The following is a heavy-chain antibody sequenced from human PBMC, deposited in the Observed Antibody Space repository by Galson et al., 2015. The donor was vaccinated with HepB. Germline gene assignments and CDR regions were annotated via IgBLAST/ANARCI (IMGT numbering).Heavy chain of an antibody. D-gene: IGHD1/OR15-1a*01. Sequence: SLRLSCAASGFTFSSYGIHWVRQAPGKGLEWMAVIWSDASKKYYVNSVKGRFTISTEHYKNMLYLQMNSLRAEDTAIYYCARNKSVGCTPLDYWGQGTLVTVSS. CDR2: IWSDASKK. CDR1: GFTFSSYG. V-gene: IGHV3-33*03. J-gene: IGHJ4*02. CDR3: ARNKSVGCTPLDY.